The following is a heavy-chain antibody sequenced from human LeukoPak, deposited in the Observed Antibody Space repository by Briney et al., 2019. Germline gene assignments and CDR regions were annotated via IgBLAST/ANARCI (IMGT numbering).Heavy chain of an antibody. CDR1: GFTFDDYG. D-gene: IGHD6-19*01. CDR3: ARIAVAGTLGDLDY. Sequence: GGSLRLSCAASGFTFDDYGMSWVRQAPGKGLEWVSDINWNGGSTVYADSAKGRFTISRDNAKNSPYLQMNSLRAEDTALYYCARIAVAGTLGDLDYWGQGTLVTVSS. V-gene: IGHV3-20*04. J-gene: IGHJ4*02. CDR2: INWNGGST.